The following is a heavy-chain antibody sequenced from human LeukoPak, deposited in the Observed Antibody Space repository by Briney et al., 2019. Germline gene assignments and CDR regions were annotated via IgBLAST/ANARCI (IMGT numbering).Heavy chain of an antibody. CDR2: ISSSSSYI. CDR3: ARTHGDYVPYDAFDI. Sequence: GGSLRLSCAASGFTFSSYSMNWVRQAPGKGLEWVSSISSSSSYIYYADSVKGRFTISRDNAKNSLYLQMSSLGAEDTAVYYCARTHGDYVPYDAFDIWGQGTMVTVSS. J-gene: IGHJ3*02. CDR1: GFTFSSYS. D-gene: IGHD4-17*01. V-gene: IGHV3-21*01.